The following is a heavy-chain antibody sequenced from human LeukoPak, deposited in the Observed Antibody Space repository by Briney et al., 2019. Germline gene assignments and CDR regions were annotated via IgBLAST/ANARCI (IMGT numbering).Heavy chain of an antibody. D-gene: IGHD5-18*01. CDR1: GFTFSSYS. CDR2: ISSSSSYI. Sequence: KTGGSLRLSCAASGFTFSSYSMNWVRQARGKGLEWDSSISSSSSYIYYADSVKGRFTISRDNAKNSLYLQMNSLRAEDTAVYYCARDHVDTAMVTTYFDYWGQGTLVTVSS. CDR3: ARDHVDTAMVTTYFDY. J-gene: IGHJ4*02. V-gene: IGHV3-21*01.